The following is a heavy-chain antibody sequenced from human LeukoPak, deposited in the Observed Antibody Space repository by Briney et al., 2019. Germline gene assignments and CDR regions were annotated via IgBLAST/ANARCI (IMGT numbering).Heavy chain of an antibody. D-gene: IGHD2-15*01. Sequence: ASVKVSCKASGYTFTGYYMHWVRQAPGQGLEWMGWINPNSGGTNYAQKFQGRVTITADKSTSTAYMELSSLRSEDTAVYYCAREIVVVVAATGAFDIWGQGTMVTVSS. CDR2: INPNSGGT. CDR3: AREIVVVVAATGAFDI. J-gene: IGHJ3*02. CDR1: GYTFTGYY. V-gene: IGHV1-2*02.